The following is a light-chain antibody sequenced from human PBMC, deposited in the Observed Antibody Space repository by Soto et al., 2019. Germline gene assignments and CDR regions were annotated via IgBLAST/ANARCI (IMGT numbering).Light chain of an antibody. CDR2: DAS. CDR1: QSVSTY. Sequence: EIVLTQSPVTLSLSPGERATLSCRASQSVSTYLAWYQQKPGQAPRLHIYDASNRATDTPARFTGSGSGTDFTLTISSLEPDDFAVYYWQQRSNWPVFTFGPGTRVDIK. V-gene: IGKV3-11*01. J-gene: IGKJ3*01. CDR3: QQRSNWPVFT.